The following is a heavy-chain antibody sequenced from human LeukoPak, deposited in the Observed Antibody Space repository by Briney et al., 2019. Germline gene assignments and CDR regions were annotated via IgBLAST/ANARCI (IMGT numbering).Heavy chain of an antibody. CDR3: ATLGSYPPNWFDP. CDR2: INPNSGGT. Sequence: GASVKVSCKASGYTFTGYYMHWVRQAPGQGLEWMGWINPNSGGTNYAQKFQGRVTMTRDTSISTAYMELSRLRSEDTAVYYCATLGSYPPNWFDPWGQGTLVTVSS. CDR1: GYTFTGYY. D-gene: IGHD3-16*02. V-gene: IGHV1-2*02. J-gene: IGHJ5*02.